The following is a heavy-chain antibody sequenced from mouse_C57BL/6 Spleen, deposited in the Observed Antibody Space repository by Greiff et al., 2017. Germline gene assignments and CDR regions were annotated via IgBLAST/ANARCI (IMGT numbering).Heavy chain of an antibody. V-gene: IGHV5-17*01. J-gene: IGHJ3*01. CDR1: GFTFSDYG. D-gene: IGHD2-1*01. CDR3: ARIYYGNYVGFAY. CDR2: ISSGSSTI. Sequence: DVHLVESGGGLVKPGGSLKLSCAASGFTFSDYGMHWVRQAPEKGLEWVAYISSGSSTIYYADTVKGRFTISRDNAKNTLFLQMTSLRSEDTAMYYCARIYYGNYVGFAYWGQGTLVTVSA.